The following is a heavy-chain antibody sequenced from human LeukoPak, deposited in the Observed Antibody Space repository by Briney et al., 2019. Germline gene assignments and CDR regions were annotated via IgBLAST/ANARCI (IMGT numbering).Heavy chain of an antibody. CDR1: GGSFSGYY. D-gene: IGHD5-12*01. V-gene: IGHV4-34*09. J-gene: IGHJ4*02. CDR2: IYYSGST. Sequence: PSETLSLTCAVYGGSFSGYYWSWIRQPPGKGLEWIGYIYYSGSTYYNPSLKSRVTISVDTSKNQFSLKLSSVTAADTAVYYCARDDGYGHFDYWGQGTLVTVSS. CDR3: ARDDGYGHFDY.